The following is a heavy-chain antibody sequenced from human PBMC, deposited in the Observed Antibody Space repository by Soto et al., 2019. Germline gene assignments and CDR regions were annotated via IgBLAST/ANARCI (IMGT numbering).Heavy chain of an antibody. CDR1: GGSFSAYS. V-gene: IGHV4-34*01. CDR2: IYHSGST. J-gene: IGHJ4*02. CDR3: ARVRPLYYFDY. Sequence: PSETLSLTCAVYGGSFSAYSWTWIRQPPGKGLEWIGEIYHSGSTNYNPSLKSRVTISVDKSKNQFSLKLRSVTAADTAVYYCARVRPLYYFDYWGQRTLVTVSS.